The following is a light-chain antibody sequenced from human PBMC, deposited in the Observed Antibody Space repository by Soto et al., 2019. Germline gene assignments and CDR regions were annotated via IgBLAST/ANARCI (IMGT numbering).Light chain of an antibody. J-gene: IGKJ4*01. CDR2: GAS. CDR3: QQLDSHPPT. V-gene: IGKV1-9*01. CDR1: QGIFTY. Sequence: DIQLTQSPSFLSAAVGDRVTITCRASQGIFTYLAWHQQKPGKAPNLLISGASTLQSGVPSRFSGSGSGTEVTLTSSSLQPEDFATYYCQQLDSHPPTFGGGTKVEIK.